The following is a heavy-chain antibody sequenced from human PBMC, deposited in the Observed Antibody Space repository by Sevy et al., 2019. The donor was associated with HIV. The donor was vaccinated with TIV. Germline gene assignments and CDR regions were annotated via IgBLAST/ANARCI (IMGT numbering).Heavy chain of an antibody. CDR2: ISSNGGST. Sequence: GGFLRLSCSASGFTFSSYAMHWVRQAPGKGLEYVSAISSNGGSTYYADSVKGRFTISRDNSKNTLYLQMSSLRAEDTAVYYCVKEAELRYFDWLPSYYYYGMDVWGQGTTVTVSS. CDR3: VKEAELRYFDWLPSYYYYGMDV. CDR1: GFTFSSYA. D-gene: IGHD3-9*01. J-gene: IGHJ6*02. V-gene: IGHV3-64D*06.